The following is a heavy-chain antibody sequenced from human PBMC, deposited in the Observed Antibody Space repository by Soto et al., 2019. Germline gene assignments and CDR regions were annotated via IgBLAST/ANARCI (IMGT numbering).Heavy chain of an antibody. CDR2: IYPGDSDN. CDR1: GYNLTSYW. Sequence: GQSLKISCKGSGYNLTSYWIGWECQMPGKGLEWMAIIYPGDSDNRYRPPSQGKVTNTADKTISTAYLQWSRHKVYDTAMYYCARVASGITAAGTDNWFDPWHKETRFAVSS. V-gene: IGHV5-51*01. D-gene: IGHD6-13*01. CDR3: ARVASGITAAGTDNWFDP. J-gene: IGHJ5*02.